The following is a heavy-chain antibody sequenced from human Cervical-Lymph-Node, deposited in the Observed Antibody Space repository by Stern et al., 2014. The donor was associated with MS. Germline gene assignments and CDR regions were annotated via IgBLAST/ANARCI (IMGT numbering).Heavy chain of an antibody. CDR1: GFTFSSFG. Sequence: VQLVESGGGVVQPGRSLRLSCAASGFTFSSFGMHWVRQAPGKGLEWLAIIWYAGPNRYYADYVKGRFTLSRDNSKNTLYLQMNSLRAEDTAVYYCAREGGNTAEYFQHWGQGTLVTVSS. CDR3: AREGGNTAEYFQH. CDR2: IWYAGPNR. D-gene: IGHD4-23*01. V-gene: IGHV3-33*01. J-gene: IGHJ1*01.